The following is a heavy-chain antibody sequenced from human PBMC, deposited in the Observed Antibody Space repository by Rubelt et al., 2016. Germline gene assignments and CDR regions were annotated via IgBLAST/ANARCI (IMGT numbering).Heavy chain of an antibody. Sequence: LVQPGGSLRLSCAASGFTFSSYAMSWVRQAPGKGLEWVSAISGSGGSTYYADSVKGRFTISRDNSKNTLYLQMNSLKTEDTAVYYCTTDLGAIYYYHGMDVWGQGTTVTVS. CDR2: ISGSGGST. V-gene: IGHV3-23*01. J-gene: IGHJ6*02. D-gene: IGHD1-26*01. CDR1: GFTFSSYA. CDR3: TTDLGAIYYYHGMDV.